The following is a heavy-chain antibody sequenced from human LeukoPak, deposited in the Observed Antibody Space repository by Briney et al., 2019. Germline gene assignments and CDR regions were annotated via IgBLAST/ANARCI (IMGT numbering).Heavy chain of an antibody. J-gene: IGHJ6*02. V-gene: IGHV1-2*07. CDR2: INPNSGGT. Sequence: ASVKVSCKASGYTFTGYYMHWVRQAPGQGLEWMGWINPNSGGTDYARKFRGRVTMTRDTSISTAYMELSRLRSDDTAVYYCARAAGSSWHYGMDVWGQGTTVTVSS. CDR1: GYTFTGYY. D-gene: IGHD6-13*01. CDR3: ARAAGSSWHYGMDV.